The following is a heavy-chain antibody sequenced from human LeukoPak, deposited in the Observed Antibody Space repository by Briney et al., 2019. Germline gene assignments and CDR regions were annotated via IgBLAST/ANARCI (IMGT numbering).Heavy chain of an antibody. V-gene: IGHV6-1*01. Sequence: SQTLSLTCAISGDSVSSKSGAWNWIRQSPSRGLEWLGRTYYRSKWYNDYAVSVKSRITINPDTSKNQFSLQLNSVTAADTAVYYCARSLQQLVRGWGQGTLVTVSS. CDR2: TYYRSKWYN. CDR1: GDSVSSKSGA. D-gene: IGHD6-13*01. CDR3: ARSLQQLVRG. J-gene: IGHJ4*02.